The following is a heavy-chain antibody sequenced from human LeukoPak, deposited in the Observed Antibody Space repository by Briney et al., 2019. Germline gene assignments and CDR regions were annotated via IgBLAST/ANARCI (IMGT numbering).Heavy chain of an antibody. V-gene: IGHV3-33*01. CDR1: GFTFTNYG. Sequence: GGSVRLSCTTSGFTFTNYGINWVRQAPGKGLEWVAAIWYDGSKTSYTDSVKGRFTVSRDISKNTVYLQMNGLKAEDTAVYYCARDDCSTTPCYAYWGQGTLVTVSS. J-gene: IGHJ4*02. D-gene: IGHD2-2*01. CDR3: ARDDCSTTPCYAY. CDR2: IWYDGSKT.